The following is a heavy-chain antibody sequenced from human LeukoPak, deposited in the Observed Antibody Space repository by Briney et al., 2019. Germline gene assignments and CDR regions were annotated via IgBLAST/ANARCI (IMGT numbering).Heavy chain of an antibody. J-gene: IGHJ4*02. CDR1: GFTFGDYV. CDR3: AKGPPYCSTDNCYIDY. D-gene: IGHD2-2*01. V-gene: IGHV3-9*01. Sequence: GGSLRLSCAASGFTFGDYVMHWVRQAPGKGLEWVSGISWNSGTLVYADSVRGRFSVSRDNAKKSLYLQMDSLRPEDTALYYCAKGPPYCSTDNCYIDYWGQGTLVTVSS. CDR2: ISWNSGTL.